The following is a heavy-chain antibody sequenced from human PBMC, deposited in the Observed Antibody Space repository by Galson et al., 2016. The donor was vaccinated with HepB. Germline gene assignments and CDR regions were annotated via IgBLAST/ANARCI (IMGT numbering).Heavy chain of an antibody. CDR3: ARDPGFRNGMDV. Sequence: SVKVSCKASGYTFANSGISWVRQAPGQGLEWMGWISAYNGYTNSAQKIQGRVTMTTDTSTSTAYMELRSLTSDDTAVYYCARDPGFRNGMDVWGQGTTVTVS. CDR1: GYTFANSG. V-gene: IGHV1-18*01. CDR2: ISAYNGYT. J-gene: IGHJ6*02.